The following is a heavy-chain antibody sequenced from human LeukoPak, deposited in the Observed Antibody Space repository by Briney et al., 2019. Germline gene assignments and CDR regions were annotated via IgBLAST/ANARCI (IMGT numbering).Heavy chain of an antibody. J-gene: IGHJ5*02. CDR1: GGTFSSYT. D-gene: IGHD3-10*01. V-gene: IGHV1-69*02. Sequence: SVKVSCKASGGTFSSYTISWVRQAPGQGLEWMVRIIPILGIANYAQKFQGRVTITADKSTSTAYMELSSLRSEDTAVYYCASSGRTMNWFDPWGQGTLVTVSS. CDR2: IIPILGIA. CDR3: ASSGRTMNWFDP.